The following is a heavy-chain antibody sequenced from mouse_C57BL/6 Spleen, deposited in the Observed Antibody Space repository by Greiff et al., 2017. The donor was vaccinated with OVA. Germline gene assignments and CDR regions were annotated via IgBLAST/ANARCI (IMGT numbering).Heavy chain of an antibody. Sequence: QVHVKQSGAELAKPGASVKLSCKASGYTFTSYWMHWVKQRPGQGLEWIGYINPSSGYTKYNQKFKDKATLTADKSSSTAYMQLSSLTYEDSAVYYCARCPVVEGYFDVWGTGTTVTVSS. CDR2: INPSSGYT. J-gene: IGHJ1*03. CDR3: ARCPVVEGYFDV. D-gene: IGHD1-1*01. V-gene: IGHV1-7*01. CDR1: GYTFTSYW.